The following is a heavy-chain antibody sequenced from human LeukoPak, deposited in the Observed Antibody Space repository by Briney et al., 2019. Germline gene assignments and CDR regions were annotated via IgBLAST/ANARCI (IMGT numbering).Heavy chain of an antibody. CDR3: ARPETAYGRFDP. J-gene: IGHJ5*02. D-gene: IGHD4-17*01. CDR1: GFTFNTYA. V-gene: IGHV3-23*01. CDR2: ISDSGGHE. Sequence: GGSLRLSCAASGFTFNTYAMSWVRQAPGKRLEWVSFISDSGGHEFYADSVKGRFTISRDNSKNTLYLQVDSLRAADTAVYSCARPETAYGRFDPWGQGTLVTVSS.